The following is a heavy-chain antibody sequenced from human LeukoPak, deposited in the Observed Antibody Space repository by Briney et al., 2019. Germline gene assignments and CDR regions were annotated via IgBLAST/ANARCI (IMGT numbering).Heavy chain of an antibody. Sequence: GGSLRLSCAASGFTVNSNYMSWVRQAPGKGLEWVSVIYSGGSTYYADSVKGRFTISRDNSKNTLYLQMNSLRAEDTAVYYCARESELLSGLDYWGQGTLVTVSS. D-gene: IGHD3-10*01. J-gene: IGHJ4*02. CDR2: IYSGGST. V-gene: IGHV3-53*01. CDR3: ARESELLSGLDY. CDR1: GFTVNSNY.